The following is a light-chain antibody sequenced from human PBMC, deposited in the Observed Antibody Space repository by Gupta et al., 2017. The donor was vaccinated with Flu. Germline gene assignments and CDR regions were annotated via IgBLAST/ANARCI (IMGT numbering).Light chain of an antibody. J-gene: IGLJ2*01. CDR2: STS. CDR3: VLYMGNGVWL. CDR1: SGSVSSDHY. V-gene: IGLV8-61*01. Sequence: VSPGGTLTLTCGLSSGSVSSDHYTSWYQQRPGQAPRTLVSSTSTRSSGVPERFSGSILGHKAALTITGAQADAACLHFCVLYMGNGVWLFG.